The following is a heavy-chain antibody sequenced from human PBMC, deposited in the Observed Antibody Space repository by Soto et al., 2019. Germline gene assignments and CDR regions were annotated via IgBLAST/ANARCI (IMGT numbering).Heavy chain of an antibody. Sequence: GSLRLSCAASGFTFSSYGMHWVRQAPGKGLEWVTVISYDGSNKYYADSVKGRFTISRDNSKNTLYLQMNSLRAEDTAVYYCAKDPAGHSYGQYYFDYWGQGTLVTVPS. CDR3: AKDPAGHSYGQYYFDY. J-gene: IGHJ4*02. CDR2: ISYDGSNK. V-gene: IGHV3-30*18. D-gene: IGHD5-18*01. CDR1: GFTFSSYG.